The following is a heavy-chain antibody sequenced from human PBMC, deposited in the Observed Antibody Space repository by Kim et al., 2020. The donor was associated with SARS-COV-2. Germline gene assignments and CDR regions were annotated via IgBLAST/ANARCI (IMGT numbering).Heavy chain of an antibody. D-gene: IGHD2-8*01. V-gene: IGHV1-46*01. CDR2: GGST. CDR3: AVWDAFDI. J-gene: IGHJ3*02. Sequence: GGSTSYAQKFQGGVTMTRDTSTSTVYMELSSLRSEDTAVYYCAVWDAFDIWGQGTMVTVSS.